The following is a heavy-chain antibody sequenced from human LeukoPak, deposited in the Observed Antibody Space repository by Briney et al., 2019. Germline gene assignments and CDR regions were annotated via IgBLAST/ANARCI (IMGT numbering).Heavy chain of an antibody. Sequence: GGSLRFSCAASGFTFSSYGMHWVRQAPGKGLEWVAVISYDGSNKYYADSVKGRFTISRDNSKNTLYLQMNSLRAEDTAVYYCAKAIGYCSSTSCSPHYWGQGTLVTVSS. D-gene: IGHD2-2*01. CDR3: AKAIGYCSSTSCSPHY. J-gene: IGHJ4*02. V-gene: IGHV3-30*18. CDR2: ISYDGSNK. CDR1: GFTFSSYG.